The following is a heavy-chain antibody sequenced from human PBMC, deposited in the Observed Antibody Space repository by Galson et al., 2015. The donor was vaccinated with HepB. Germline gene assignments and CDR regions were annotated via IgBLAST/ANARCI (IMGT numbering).Heavy chain of an antibody. Sequence: SVKVSCKVSGYTLTELSMHWVRQAPGKGLEWMGGFDPEDGETIYAQKFQGRVTMTEDTSTDTAYMELSSLRSEDTAVYYCATMEVLSTVVAHNSYFDYWGQGTLVTVSS. CDR1: GYTLTELS. V-gene: IGHV1-24*01. J-gene: IGHJ4*02. CDR3: ATMEVLSTVVAHNSYFDY. CDR2: FDPEDGET. D-gene: IGHD4-23*01.